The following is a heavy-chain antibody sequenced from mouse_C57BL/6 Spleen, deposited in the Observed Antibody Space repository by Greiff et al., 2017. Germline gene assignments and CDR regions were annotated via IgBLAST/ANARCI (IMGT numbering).Heavy chain of an antibody. CDR3: ASLGYYDGYAMDY. V-gene: IGHV3-6*01. CDR1: GYSITSGYY. J-gene: IGHJ4*01. D-gene: IGHD1-1*01. Sequence: EVKLMESGPGLVKPSQSLSLTCSVTGYSITSGYYWNWIRQFPGNKLEWMGYISYDGSNNYNPSLKNRISITRDTSKNQFFLKLNSVTTEDTATDYCASLGYYDGYAMDYWGQGTSVTVSS. CDR2: ISYDGSN.